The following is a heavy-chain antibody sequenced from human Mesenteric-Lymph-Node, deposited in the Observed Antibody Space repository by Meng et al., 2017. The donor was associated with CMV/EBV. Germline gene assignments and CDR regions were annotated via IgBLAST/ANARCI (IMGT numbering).Heavy chain of an antibody. CDR2: ISGSGGTT. CDR1: GFTFSSYG. CDR3: VKAGAAYDFWSGPDY. Sequence: GESLKISCAASGFTFSSYGMSWVRQAPGKGLEWVSGISGSGGTTDYTDSVKGRFTISRDNSKNTLYLQMNSLRAEDTAVYYCVKAGAAYDFWSGPDYWGQGTLVTVSS. D-gene: IGHD3-3*01. V-gene: IGHV3-23*01. J-gene: IGHJ4*02.